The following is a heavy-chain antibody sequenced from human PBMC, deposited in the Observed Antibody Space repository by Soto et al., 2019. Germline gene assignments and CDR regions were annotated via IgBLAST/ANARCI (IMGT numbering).Heavy chain of an antibody. CDR2: IYHSGST. J-gene: IGHJ4*02. CDR1: GGSISSSNW. V-gene: IGHV4-4*02. D-gene: IGHD3-22*01. Sequence: SETLSLTCAVSGGSISSSNWWSWVRQPPGKGLEWIGEIYHSGSTNYNPSLKSRVTISVDKSKNQFSLKLSSVTAADTAVYYCARDEGTYYYDSSGYYYWGQGTLVTVSS. CDR3: ARDEGTYYYDSSGYYY.